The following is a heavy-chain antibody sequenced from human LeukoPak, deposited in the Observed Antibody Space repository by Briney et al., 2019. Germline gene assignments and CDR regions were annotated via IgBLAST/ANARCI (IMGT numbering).Heavy chain of an antibody. CDR3: AREGTSDYYFDY. CDR2: IYTSGST. V-gene: IGHV4-4*07. CDR1: GGSISSYY. D-gene: IGHD3-10*01. J-gene: IGHJ4*02. Sequence: TSETLSLTRTVSGGSISSYYWSWIRQPAGKGLEWIGRIYTSGSTNYNPSLKSRVTISVDKSKNQFSLKLSSVTAADTAVYYCAREGTSDYYFDYWGQGTLVTVSS.